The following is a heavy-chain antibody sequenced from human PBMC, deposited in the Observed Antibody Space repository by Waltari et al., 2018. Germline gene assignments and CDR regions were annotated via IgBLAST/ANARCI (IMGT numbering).Heavy chain of an antibody. V-gene: IGHV3-23*01. J-gene: IGHJ4*02. CDR1: GFTFSSYA. CDR2: ISGSGGST. D-gene: IGHD2-15*01. Sequence: EVQLLESGGGLVQPGGSLRLSCAASGFTFSSYAMSWVRQAPGKGLEWVSAISGSGGSTYYADSVKGRFTISRDNSKNTLYLQMNSLRAEDTAVDYCAKDRGRGIVVVVAASDYWGQGTLVTVSS. CDR3: AKDRGRGIVVVVAASDY.